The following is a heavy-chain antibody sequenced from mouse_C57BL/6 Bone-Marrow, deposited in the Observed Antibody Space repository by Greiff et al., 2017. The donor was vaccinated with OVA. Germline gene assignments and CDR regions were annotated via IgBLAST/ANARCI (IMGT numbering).Heavy chain of an antibody. V-gene: IGHV5-4*03. D-gene: IGHD1-1*01. J-gene: IGHJ1*03. CDR3: ASAFYYGSSYRYFDV. CDR1: GFTFSSYA. Sequence: EVKVVESGGGLVKPGGSLKLSCAASGFTFSSYAMSWVRQTPEKRLEWVATISDGGSYTYYPDNVKGRFTISRDNAKNNLYLQMSHLKSEDTAMYYCASAFYYGSSYRYFDVWGTGTTVTVSS. CDR2: ISDGGSYT.